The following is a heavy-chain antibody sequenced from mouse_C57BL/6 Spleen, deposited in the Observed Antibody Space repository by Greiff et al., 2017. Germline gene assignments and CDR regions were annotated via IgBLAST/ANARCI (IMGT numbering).Heavy chain of an antibody. V-gene: IGHV1-50*01. CDR3: ARETGTSAY. CDR1: GYTFTSYW. D-gene: IGHD4-1*01. CDR2: IDPSDSYT. Sequence: QVQLQQPGAELVKPGASVKLSCKASGYTFTSYWMQWVKQRPGQGLEWIGEIDPSDSYTNYNQKFKGQAKLTVDTSSSTAYMQLSSLTSEDSAVYYCARETGTSAYRGQGTLVTVSA. J-gene: IGHJ3*01.